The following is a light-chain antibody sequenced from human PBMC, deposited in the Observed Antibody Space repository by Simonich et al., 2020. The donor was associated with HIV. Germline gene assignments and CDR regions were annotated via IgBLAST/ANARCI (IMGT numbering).Light chain of an antibody. CDR1: QSVLNSSNNKNS. Sequence: DIVMTQSPDSLAVSLGERATINCKSSQSVLNSSNNKNSLAWYQQKSGKPPKLLIYWASTRESGVPDRVSGSGSGTDFTLTISSLQAEDVAVYYCQQYYSTPPYTFGQGTKLEIK. CDR3: QQYYSTPPYT. V-gene: IGKV4-1*01. CDR2: WAS. J-gene: IGKJ2*01.